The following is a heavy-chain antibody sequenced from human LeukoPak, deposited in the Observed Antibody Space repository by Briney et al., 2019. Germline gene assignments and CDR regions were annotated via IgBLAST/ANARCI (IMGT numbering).Heavy chain of an antibody. CDR2: INHSGST. D-gene: IGHD6-13*01. Sequence: PSETLSLTCAVYGGSFSGYYWSWIRQPPGKGLEWIGEINHSGSTYYNPSLKSRVTISVDTSKNQFSLKLSSVTAADTAVYYCAREGSSSWARWFDPWGQGTLVTVSS. J-gene: IGHJ5*02. CDR1: GGSFSGYY. CDR3: AREGSSSWARWFDP. V-gene: IGHV4-34*01.